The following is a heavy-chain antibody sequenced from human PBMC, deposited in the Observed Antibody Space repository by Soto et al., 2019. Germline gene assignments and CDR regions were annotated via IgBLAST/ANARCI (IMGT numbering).Heavy chain of an antibody. CDR1: GYTFNNYG. CDR2: ISDYNGNT. D-gene: IGHD3-10*01. V-gene: IGHV1-18*01. Sequence: QVQLVQSGAEVKKPGASVKVSCKTSGYTFNNYGISWVRQAPGQGLEWMGWISDYNGNTNYPQKFQGRVTMTTDMSTKRVYMVLTGLRSDDTAVYYCARDGYYGSGSYGMDVWGRGTTVSVSS. CDR3: ARDGYYGSGSYGMDV. J-gene: IGHJ6*02.